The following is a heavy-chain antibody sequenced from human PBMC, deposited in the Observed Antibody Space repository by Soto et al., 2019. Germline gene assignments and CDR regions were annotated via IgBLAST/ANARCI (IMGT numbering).Heavy chain of an antibody. D-gene: IGHD6-13*01. J-gene: IGHJ4*02. Sequence: PGGSLRLSCSASGFTFSSYAMSWVRQAPGKGLEWVSAISGSGGSTYYADSVKGRFTISRDNSKNTLYLQMNSLRAEDTAVYYCAKARWEFDSSPKYWGQGTLVTVSS. CDR3: AKARWEFDSSPKY. CDR2: ISGSGGST. V-gene: IGHV3-23*01. CDR1: GFTFSSYA.